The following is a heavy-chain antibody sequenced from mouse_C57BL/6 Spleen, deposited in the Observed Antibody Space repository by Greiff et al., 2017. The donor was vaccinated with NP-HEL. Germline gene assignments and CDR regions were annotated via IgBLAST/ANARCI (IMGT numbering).Heavy chain of an antibody. CDR2: ISYDGSN. J-gene: IGHJ2*01. CDR3: AYGSSYVFDY. CDR1: GYSITSGYY. V-gene: IGHV3-6*01. D-gene: IGHD1-1*01. Sequence: DVKLQESGPGLVKPSQSLSLTCSVTGYSITSGYYWNWIRQFPGNKLEWMGYISYDGSNNYNPSLKNRISITRDTSQNQFFLKFNSVTTEDTATYYCAYGSSYVFDYWGQGTTLTVSS.